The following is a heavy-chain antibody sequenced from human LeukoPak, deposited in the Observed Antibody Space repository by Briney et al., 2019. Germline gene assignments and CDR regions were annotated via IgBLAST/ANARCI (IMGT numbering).Heavy chain of an antibody. V-gene: IGHV3-66*01. CDR3: AGRTELGRGFDY. CDR2: IYNDAST. D-gene: IGHD7-27*01. CDR1: GFTVSNNY. J-gene: IGHJ4*02. Sequence: GGSLRLSCAASGFTVSNNYMNWVRQAPGKGLEWVSSIYNDASTYYADSVKGRFTTSRDNSKNTLYLQMNSLRAEDTAVYYCAGRTELGRGFDYWGQGTLVTVSS.